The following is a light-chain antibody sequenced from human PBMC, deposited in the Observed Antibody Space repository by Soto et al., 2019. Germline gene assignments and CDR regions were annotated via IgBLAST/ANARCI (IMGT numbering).Light chain of an antibody. CDR3: QQYNNWPPYT. CDR1: QSVSSN. Sequence: EIVMTQSPATLSVSPGERATLSCRASQSVSSNLAWYQQKPGQAPRLLIYGASTRATGIPARFSGSGSGTEFTLTIMSLQSEDFAVYYCQQYNNWPPYTFGQGSRLEIK. V-gene: IGKV3-15*01. J-gene: IGKJ2*01. CDR2: GAS.